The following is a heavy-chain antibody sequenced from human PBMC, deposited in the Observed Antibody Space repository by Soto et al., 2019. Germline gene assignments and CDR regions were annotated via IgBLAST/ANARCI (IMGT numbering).Heavy chain of an antibody. CDR1: GCSINSGDFY. CDR2: IYYSGST. Sequence: QVQLQEAGPGPGEPSPALFLPCTVSGCSINSGDFYWELIRQPPGEGLEWIGYIYYSGSTYYNPSLKSRVTISVDTSKNQFSLKLSSVTAADTAVYYCAREGITGTTSYFDYWGQGTLVTVSS. CDR3: AREGITGTTSYFDY. V-gene: IGHV4-30-4*01. D-gene: IGHD1-7*01. J-gene: IGHJ4*02.